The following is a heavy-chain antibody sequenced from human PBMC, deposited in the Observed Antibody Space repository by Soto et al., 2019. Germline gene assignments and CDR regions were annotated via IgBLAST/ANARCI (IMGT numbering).Heavy chain of an antibody. CDR3: AREGGLLWFGELYNYYGMDV. CDR2: IWYDGSNK. J-gene: IGHJ6*02. V-gene: IGHV3-33*01. CDR1: GFTFSSYG. D-gene: IGHD3-10*01. Sequence: QVQLVESGGGVVQPGRSLRLSCAASGFTFSSYGMHWVRQAPGKGLEWVAVIWYDGSNKYYADSVKGRFTISRDNSKKTLYLQMNSLRAEDTAVYYCAREGGLLWFGELYNYYGMDVWGQGTTVTVSS.